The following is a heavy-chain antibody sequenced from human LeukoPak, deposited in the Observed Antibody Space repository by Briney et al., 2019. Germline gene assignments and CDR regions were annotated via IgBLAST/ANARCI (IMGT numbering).Heavy chain of an antibody. CDR2: ISAYSGNT. J-gene: IGHJ5*02. V-gene: IGHV1-18*04. CDR1: GYTFTGYY. D-gene: IGHD3-9*01. CDR3: ARADWGSWFDP. Sequence: SVKVSCKASGYTFTGYYTHWVRQAPGQGLEWMGWISAYSGNTDYAQNQKLQGRVTMTTDTSTSTAYMELRSLRSDDTAVYYCARADWGSWFDPWGQGTLVTVSS.